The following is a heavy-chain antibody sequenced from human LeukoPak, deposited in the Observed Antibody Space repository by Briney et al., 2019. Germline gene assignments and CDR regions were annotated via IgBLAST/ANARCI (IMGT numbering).Heavy chain of an antibody. J-gene: IGHJ4*02. CDR2: INWNGGST. CDR3: ARDGWVNYGSGSYYNSFDY. Sequence: GGSLRLSCAASGFTFDDYGMSWVRQAPGKGLEWVSGINWNGGSTGYADSVKGRFTISRDNAKNSLYLQMNSLRAEDTAVYYCARDGWVNYGSGSYYNSFDYWGQGTLVTVSS. D-gene: IGHD3-10*01. CDR1: GFTFDDYG. V-gene: IGHV3-20*04.